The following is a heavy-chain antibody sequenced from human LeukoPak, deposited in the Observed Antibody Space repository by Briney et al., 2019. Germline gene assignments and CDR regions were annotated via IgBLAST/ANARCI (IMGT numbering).Heavy chain of an antibody. CDR1: GFTFDDYA. D-gene: IGHD6-13*01. J-gene: IGHJ4*02. CDR2: ISWNSGSI. Sequence: GRSLRLSCAASGFTFDDYAMHWVRQAPGKGLEWVSGISWNSGSIGYADSVKGRFTISRDNAKNSLHLQMNSLRAEDTALYYCAKDISQQLDYFDYWGQGTLVTVSS. CDR3: AKDISQQLDYFDY. V-gene: IGHV3-9*01.